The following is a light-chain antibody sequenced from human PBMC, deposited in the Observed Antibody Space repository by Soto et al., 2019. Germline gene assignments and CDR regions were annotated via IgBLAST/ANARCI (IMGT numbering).Light chain of an antibody. J-gene: IGKJ1*01. CDR2: KAS. Sequence: DIQMTQSPSTLSASVGDRVTITCRASKSISNWLAWYKQKPGKAPKLLIYKASSLESGVPSRFSGSGSGTEFTLTISSLLPDDFATYYCQQSSTFGQGTKVEIK. V-gene: IGKV1-5*03. CDR3: QQSST. CDR1: KSISNW.